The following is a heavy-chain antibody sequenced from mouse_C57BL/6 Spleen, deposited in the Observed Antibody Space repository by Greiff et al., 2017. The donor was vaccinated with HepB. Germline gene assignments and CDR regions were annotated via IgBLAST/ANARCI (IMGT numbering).Heavy chain of an antibody. V-gene: IGHV5-6*01. Sequence: EVKLVESGGDLVKPGGSLKLSCAASGFTFSSYGMSWVRQTPDKRLEWVATISSGGSYTYYPDSVKGRVTISRDNATNTLYLQMSSLKSEDTAMYYCARHRDYGSSYYFDYWGQGTTLTVSS. CDR2: ISSGGSYT. D-gene: IGHD1-1*01. CDR1: GFTFSSYG. CDR3: ARHRDYGSSYYFDY. J-gene: IGHJ2*01.